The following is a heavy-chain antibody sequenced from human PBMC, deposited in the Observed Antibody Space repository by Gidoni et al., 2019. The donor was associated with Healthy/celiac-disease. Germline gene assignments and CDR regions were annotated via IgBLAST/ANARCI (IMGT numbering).Heavy chain of an antibody. Sequence: EVQLVESGGGLVQPGRSLRLSCTASGFPFGDYAMSWFRQAPGKGLEWVGFSRSKAYGGTTEYAASVKGRFTISRDDSKSIAYLQMNSLKTEDTAVYYCTRVSRKQLAWFDPWGQGTLVTVSS. V-gene: IGHV3-49*03. D-gene: IGHD6-6*01. J-gene: IGHJ5*02. CDR1: GFPFGDYA. CDR2: SRSKAYGGTT. CDR3: TRVSRKQLAWFDP.